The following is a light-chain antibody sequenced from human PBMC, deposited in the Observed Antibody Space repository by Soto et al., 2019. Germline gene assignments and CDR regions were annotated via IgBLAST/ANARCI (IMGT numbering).Light chain of an antibody. V-gene: IGKV3-11*01. Sequence: EIVLTQSPATLSLSPGERATLSCRASQSVSSYLAWYQQKPGQAPRLLIYDASNRATGIPARFSGSGSGTDFTLTISILEPEDFAVYYCQQRSNWTPSITFGQGTRLEI. CDR2: DAS. J-gene: IGKJ5*01. CDR3: QQRSNWTPSIT. CDR1: QSVSSY.